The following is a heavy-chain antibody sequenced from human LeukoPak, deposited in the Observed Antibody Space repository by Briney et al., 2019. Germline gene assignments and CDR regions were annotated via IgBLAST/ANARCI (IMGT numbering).Heavy chain of an antibody. V-gene: IGHV4-39*07. D-gene: IGHD3-22*01. CDR3: AKLIYDSSAIDY. CDR1: GGSISSSSYY. CDR2: IYYSGST. J-gene: IGHJ4*02. Sequence: SETLSLTCTVSGGSISSSSYYWGWIRQPPGTGLEWIGSIYYSGSTYYNPSLKSRVTISVDTSKNQFSLKLSSVTAADTAVYYCAKLIYDSSAIDYWGQGTLVTVSS.